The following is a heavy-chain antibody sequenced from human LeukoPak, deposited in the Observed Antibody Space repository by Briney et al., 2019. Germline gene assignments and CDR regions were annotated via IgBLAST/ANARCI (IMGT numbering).Heavy chain of an antibody. V-gene: IGHV3-30-3*01. Sequence: GGSLRLSCAASGFTVSSNYMSWVRQAPGKGLEWVAVISYDGSNKYYADSVKGRFTISRDNSKNTLYLQMNSLRAEDTAVYYCARGEQLLRFDYWGQGTLVTVSS. CDR2: ISYDGSNK. D-gene: IGHD2-2*01. CDR3: ARGEQLLRFDY. CDR1: GFTVSSNY. J-gene: IGHJ4*02.